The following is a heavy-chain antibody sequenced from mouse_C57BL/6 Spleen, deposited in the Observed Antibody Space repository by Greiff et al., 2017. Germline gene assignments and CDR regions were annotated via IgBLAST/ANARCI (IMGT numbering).Heavy chain of an antibody. V-gene: IGHV1-47*01. CDR2: FHPYNDDT. Sequence: VQRVESGAELVKPGASVKMSCKASGYTFTTYPIEWMKQNHGKSLEWIGNFHPYNDDTKYNEKFKGKATLTVEKSSSTVYLELSRLTSDDSAVYYCARRGSRGDYFDYWGQGTTLTVSS. CDR1: GYTFTTYP. D-gene: IGHD1-1*01. CDR3: ARRGSRGDYFDY. J-gene: IGHJ2*01.